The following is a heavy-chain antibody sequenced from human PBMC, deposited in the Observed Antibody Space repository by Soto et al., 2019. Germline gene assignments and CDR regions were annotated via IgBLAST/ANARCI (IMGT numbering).Heavy chain of an antibody. CDR1: GFTFSSYG. J-gene: IGHJ6*02. Sequence: GGSLRLSCAASGFTFSSYGMHWVRQAPGKGLEWVAVIWYDGSNKYYADSVKGRFTISRDNSKNTLYLQMNSLRAEDTAVYYCAREGGYAAAGIPYYYYGMDVWGQGTTVTVSS. CDR3: AREGGYAAAGIPYYYYGMDV. CDR2: IWYDGSNK. V-gene: IGHV3-33*01. D-gene: IGHD6-13*01.